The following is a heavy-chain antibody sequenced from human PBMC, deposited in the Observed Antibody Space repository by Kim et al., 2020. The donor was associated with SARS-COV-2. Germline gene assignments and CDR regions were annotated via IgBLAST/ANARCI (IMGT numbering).Heavy chain of an antibody. CDR2: IYYSGST. CDR1: GGSISSYY. CDR3: ARDLGEISSVRGVIGNWFDP. Sequence: SETLSLTCTVSGGSISSYYWSWIRQPPGKGLEWIGYIYYSGSTNYNPSLKSRVTISVDTSKNQFSLKLSSVTAADTAVYYCARDLGEISSVRGVIGNWFDPWGQGTLVTVSS. J-gene: IGHJ5*02. D-gene: IGHD3-10*01. V-gene: IGHV4-59*01.